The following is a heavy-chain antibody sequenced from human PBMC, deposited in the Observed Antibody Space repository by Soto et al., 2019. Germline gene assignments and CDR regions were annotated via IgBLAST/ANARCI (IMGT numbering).Heavy chain of an antibody. J-gene: IGHJ6*02. CDR2: IYHSGST. CDR1: GGSISSSNW. Sequence: SETLSLTCAVSGGSISSSNWWNWVRQPPGKGLEWIGEIYHSGSTNYNPSLKGRVTISVDKSKNQFSLKLRSVTAADTAVYYCARLGYSGSYPPYYGMDGWGQRTTVTVSS. CDR3: ARLGYSGSYPPYYGMDG. D-gene: IGHD1-26*01. V-gene: IGHV4-4*02.